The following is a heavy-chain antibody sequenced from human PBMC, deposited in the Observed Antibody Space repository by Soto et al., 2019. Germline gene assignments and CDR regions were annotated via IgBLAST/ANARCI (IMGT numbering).Heavy chain of an antibody. CDR1: GFSLTTNGVG. J-gene: IGHJ4*02. CDR2: IYWDDDK. CDR3: AYCGYYSSSWFPDY. V-gene: IGHV2-5*02. D-gene: IGHD6-13*01. Sequence: QITLKESGPSLVKPTQTLTLTCTFSGFSLTTNGVGVGWIRQSPGEALEWLALIYWDDDKRYSPSLKSRLTITKDTSKNQVVLTMTNMASVDTATSNCAYCGYYSSSWFPDYWGQGTLVTVSS.